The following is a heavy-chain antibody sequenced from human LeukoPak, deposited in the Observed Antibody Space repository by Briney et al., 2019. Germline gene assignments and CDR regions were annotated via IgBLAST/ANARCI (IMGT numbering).Heavy chain of an antibody. D-gene: IGHD4-17*01. V-gene: IGHV1-8*01. CDR2: MNPDSGNT. CDR3: ARGSRLTVTTPH. Sequence: ASVKVSCKASGYTFTGYDINWVRQATGQGLEWMGWMNPDSGNTGYAQKFQGRVTMTRNTSISTAYMELSSLRSEDTAVYYCARGSRLTVTTPHWGQGTLVTVSS. J-gene: IGHJ4*02. CDR1: GYTFTGYD.